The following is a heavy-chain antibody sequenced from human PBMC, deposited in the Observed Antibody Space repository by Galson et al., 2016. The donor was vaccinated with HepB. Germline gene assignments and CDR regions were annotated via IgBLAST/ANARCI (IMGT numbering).Heavy chain of an antibody. Sequence: QSGAEVKKTGESLKISCKASGCTFTNYWIGWVRQLPGKGLEWMGIIYPGDSDTRYSPSFQGQVTMSADTSITTAYLQWSSLKASDPAMYYCARRERGCSGGSCIPYYCDSWGQGTLVTVSS. J-gene: IGHJ4*02. D-gene: IGHD2-15*01. CDR2: IYPGDSDT. CDR1: GCTFTNYW. CDR3: ARRERGCSGGSCIPYYCDS. V-gene: IGHV5-51*01.